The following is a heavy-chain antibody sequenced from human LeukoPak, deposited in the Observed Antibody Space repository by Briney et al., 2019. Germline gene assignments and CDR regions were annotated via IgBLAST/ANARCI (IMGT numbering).Heavy chain of an antibody. Sequence: SETLSLTCAAYGGSFSGYYWSWIRQPPGKGLEWIGEINHSGSTNYNPSLTSRVTISVDTSKNQFSLKLSSVTAADTAVYYCARGMRYYDSSGYNYWGQGTLVTVSS. CDR2: INHSGST. J-gene: IGHJ4*02. D-gene: IGHD3-22*01. CDR1: GGSFSGYY. CDR3: ARGMRYYDSSGYNY. V-gene: IGHV4-34*01.